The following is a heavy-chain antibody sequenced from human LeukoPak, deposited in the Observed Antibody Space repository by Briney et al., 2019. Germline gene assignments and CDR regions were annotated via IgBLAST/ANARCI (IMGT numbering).Heavy chain of an antibody. CDR3: ATTLARDGYNDY. Sequence: SETLSLTCTVSGGSISTYYWSWIRQHPGKGLEWIGYIYYSGSTYYNPSLKSRVTISVDTSKNQFSLKLSSVTAADTAVYYCATTLARDGYNDYWGQGTLVTVSS. D-gene: IGHD5-12*01. CDR2: IYYSGST. CDR1: GGSISTYY. J-gene: IGHJ4*02. V-gene: IGHV4-59*06.